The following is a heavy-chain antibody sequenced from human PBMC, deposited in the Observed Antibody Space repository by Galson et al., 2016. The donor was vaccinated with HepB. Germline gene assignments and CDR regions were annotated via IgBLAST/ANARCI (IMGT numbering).Heavy chain of an antibody. J-gene: IGHJ4*02. V-gene: IGHV1-18*01. D-gene: IGHD6-13*01. CDR2: ISAHSGNT. Sequence: SVKVSCKASGYTFTNNGISWVRQAPGQRLEWMGWISAHSGNTNYAQKFQGRLTLTKDTSASTAYMELRSLRFDDTAMYYCARDRDAALDYWGQGALVTVSS. CDR3: ARDRDAALDY. CDR1: GYTFTNNG.